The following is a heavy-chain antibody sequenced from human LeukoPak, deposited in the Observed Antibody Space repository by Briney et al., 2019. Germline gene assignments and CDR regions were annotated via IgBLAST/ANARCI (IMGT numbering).Heavy chain of an antibody. CDR1: GDSISSSY. CDR3: ARHIRHTHAFDI. J-gene: IGHJ3*02. V-gene: IGHV4-59*08. CDR2: IYYSGST. Sequence: PSETLSLTCTVSGDSISSSYWSWIRQPPGKGLEWIAYIYYSGSTDYNPSLKSRVTISVDTSKNQFSLKLSSVTAADTAIYYCARHIRHTHAFDIWDQGTMVTVSS.